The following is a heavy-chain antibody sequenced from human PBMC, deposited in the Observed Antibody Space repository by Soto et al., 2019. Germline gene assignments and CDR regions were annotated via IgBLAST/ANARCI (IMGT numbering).Heavy chain of an antibody. D-gene: IGHD6-13*01. V-gene: IGHV4-39*01. CDR2: IYYSGST. Sequence: QLQLQESGPGLVKPSETLSLTCTVSGGSISSSSYYWGWIRQPPGKGLEWIGSIYYSGSTYYNPSLKSRVTISVDTSKNQFSLKLTSVIAADTAVFYCARRSSWYNWFDPWGQGTLVTVSS. CDR1: GGSISSSSYY. J-gene: IGHJ5*02. CDR3: ARRSSWYNWFDP.